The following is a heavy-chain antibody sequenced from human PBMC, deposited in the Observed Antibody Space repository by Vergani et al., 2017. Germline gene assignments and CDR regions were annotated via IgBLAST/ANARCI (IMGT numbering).Heavy chain of an antibody. CDR2: IYYSGST. D-gene: IGHD2-2*01. V-gene: IGHV4-59*01. J-gene: IGHJ6*02. Sequence: QVQLQESGPGLVKPSETLSLTCTVSGGSISSYYWSWIRQPPGKGLEWIGYIYYSGSTNYNPSLKSRVTISVDTSKNQFSLKLSSVTAADTAVYYCARERGGYCSSTSCPEADYYYYGMDVWGQGTTVTVSS. CDR3: ARERGGYCSSTSCPEADYYYYGMDV. CDR1: GGSISSYY.